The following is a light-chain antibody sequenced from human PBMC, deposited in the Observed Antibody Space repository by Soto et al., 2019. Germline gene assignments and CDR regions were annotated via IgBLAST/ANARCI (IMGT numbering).Light chain of an antibody. V-gene: IGLV1-44*01. CDR3: VAWDDSLNGPL. CDR1: SSNIGSNT. J-gene: IGLJ2*01. CDR2: TDS. Sequence: QSVLTQPPSASGTPGQVVTISCSGSSSNIGSNTVNWYQHLPGTAPKLVIYTDSLRPSGVPGRFTAFKSGTSASLAISGLQSEDEADYYCVAWDDSLNGPLFGGGTKLTVL.